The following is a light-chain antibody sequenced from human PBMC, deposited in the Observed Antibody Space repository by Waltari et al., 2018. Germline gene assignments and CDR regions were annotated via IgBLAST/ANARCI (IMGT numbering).Light chain of an antibody. CDR1: QSISSW. J-gene: IGKJ1*01. Sequence: DIQMTQSPSTLSASVGDRVTLTCRASQSISSWLAWYQQKPGKAPKLLIYKASSLESGGPSRFSGSGSAKEVTLTISILQPDDFATYYGQQYNSYSRTFGQGTKVEIK. CDR3: QQYNSYSRT. CDR2: KAS. V-gene: IGKV1-5*03.